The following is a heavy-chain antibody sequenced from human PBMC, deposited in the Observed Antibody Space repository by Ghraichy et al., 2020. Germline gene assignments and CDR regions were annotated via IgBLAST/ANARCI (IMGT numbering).Heavy chain of an antibody. Sequence: GGSLRLSCAASGFTFSSYAMSWVRQAPGKGLEWVSAISGSGGSTYYADSVKGRFTISRDNSKNTLYLQMNSLRAEDTAVYYCAKGSGTYYYDSSGYVANWGQGTLVTVSS. CDR2: ISGSGGST. V-gene: IGHV3-23*01. J-gene: IGHJ4*02. CDR1: GFTFSSYA. D-gene: IGHD3-22*01. CDR3: AKGSGTYYYDSSGYVAN.